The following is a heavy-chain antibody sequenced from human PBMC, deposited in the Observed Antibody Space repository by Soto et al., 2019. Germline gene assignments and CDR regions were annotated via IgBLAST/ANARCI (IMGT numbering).Heavy chain of an antibody. J-gene: IGHJ4*02. CDR1: GGTFSSHS. V-gene: IGHV1-69*13. CDR2: VISLFGTA. D-gene: IGHD4-17*01. CDR3: AREVGYGDFSAALLD. Sequence: SVKVSCKASGGTFSSHSINWVRQAPRQGLEWMGGVISLFGTANYAHNFKGRVTITADQSTSTAYMELNSLRSDDTAVYYCAREVGYGDFSAALLDWGQGTLVTVS.